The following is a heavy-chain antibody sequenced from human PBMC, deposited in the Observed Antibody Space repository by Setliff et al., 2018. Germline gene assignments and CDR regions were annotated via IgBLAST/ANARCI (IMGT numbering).Heavy chain of an antibody. CDR3: AGVDVLTASPF. Sequence: GASVKVSCKASAYTFSGYYIHWVRQAPGQGLQWMGWINPNFGDTNYAPKFQGRVTMTRDTSIRTAYMEVNRLRSDDTAVYYCAGVDVLTASPFWGQGTLVTVSS. CDR1: AYTFSGYY. J-gene: IGHJ4*02. CDR2: INPNFGDT. V-gene: IGHV1-2*02. D-gene: IGHD3-9*01.